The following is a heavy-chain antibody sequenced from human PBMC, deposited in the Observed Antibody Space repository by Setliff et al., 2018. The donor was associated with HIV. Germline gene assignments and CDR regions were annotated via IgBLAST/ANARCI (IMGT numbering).Heavy chain of an antibody. Sequence: SETLSLTCTVSGGSVTSYYWSWIRQSPERGLEWIGYIYHTGITKYNPSLTSRLSTSIDTSKNQFSLSLTSVTAADTAIYYCARDPGITAAGTEYFDSWGQGILVTVSS. D-gene: IGHD6-13*01. CDR1: GGSVTSYY. CDR2: IYHTGIT. J-gene: IGHJ4*02. CDR3: ARDPGITAAGTEYFDS. V-gene: IGHV4-59*02.